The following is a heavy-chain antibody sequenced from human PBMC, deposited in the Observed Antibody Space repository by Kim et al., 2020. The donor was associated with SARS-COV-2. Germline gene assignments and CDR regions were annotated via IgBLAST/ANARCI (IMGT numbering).Heavy chain of an antibody. CDR3: ARADYGDYGGGWYYYYYYGMDV. V-gene: IGHV3-33*01. Sequence: GGSLRLSCAASGFTFSSYGMHWVRQAPGKGLEWVAVIWYDGSNKYYADSVKGRFTISRDNSKNTLYLQMNSLRAEDTAVYYCARADYGDYGGGWYYYYYYGMDVWGQGTTVTVSS. J-gene: IGHJ6*02. CDR1: GFTFSSYG. D-gene: IGHD4-17*01. CDR2: IWYDGSNK.